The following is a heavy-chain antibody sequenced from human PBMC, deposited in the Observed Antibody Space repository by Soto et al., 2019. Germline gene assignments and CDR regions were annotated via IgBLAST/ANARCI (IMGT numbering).Heavy chain of an antibody. CDR2: ISSSSSYT. CDR3: AGGRRTGEY. V-gene: IGHV3-11*05. J-gene: IGHJ4*02. CDR1: GFTFSDYY. Sequence: QVQLVESGGGLVKPGGSLRLSCAASGFTFSDYYMSWLRQAPGKGLDWVSYISSSSSYTNYADSVKGRCTISRDNGKNSLKLHMNTLRAEDTAVYYGAGGRRTGEYWGQGTLVTFS.